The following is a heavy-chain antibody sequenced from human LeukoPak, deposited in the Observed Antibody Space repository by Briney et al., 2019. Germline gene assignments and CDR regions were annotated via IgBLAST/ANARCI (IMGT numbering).Heavy chain of an antibody. Sequence: SETLSLTCAVYGGSFSGYYWSWIRQPPGKGLEWIGEINHSGSTNYNPSLKSRVTISVDTSKNQFSLKLGSVTAADTAVYYCASGSRAPRSFSRVRFDYWGQGTLVTVSS. CDR2: INHSGST. J-gene: IGHJ4*02. CDR1: GGSFSGYY. V-gene: IGHV4-34*01. CDR3: ASGSRAPRSFSRVRFDY. D-gene: IGHD3-10*01.